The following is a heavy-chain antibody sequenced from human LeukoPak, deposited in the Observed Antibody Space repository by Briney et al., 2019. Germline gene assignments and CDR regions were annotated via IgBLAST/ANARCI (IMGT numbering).Heavy chain of an antibody. D-gene: IGHD3-22*01. V-gene: IGHV1-2*06. CDR3: ASSTMMGFDY. CDR1: GYTFTSYG. Sequence: VASVKVSCKASGYTFTSYGISWVRQAPGQGLEWMGRINPNSGGTNYAQKFQGRVTMTRDTSISTAYMELSRLRSDDTAVYYCASSTMMGFDYWGQGTLVTVSS. J-gene: IGHJ4*02. CDR2: INPNSGGT.